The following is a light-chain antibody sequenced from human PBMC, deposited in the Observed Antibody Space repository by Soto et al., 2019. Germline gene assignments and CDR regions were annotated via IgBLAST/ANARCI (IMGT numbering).Light chain of an antibody. J-gene: IGKJ1*01. V-gene: IGKV1-5*03. CDR2: QAS. CDR1: QSISNW. CDR3: QQYNTYLWT. Sequence: DIQMTQSPSTLSASVGDRVIITCRASQSISNWLAWYQQKPGRLPRLLIYQASTLESGVPSRFSGSGSGTEFTLTISSLQPDDFATYDCQQYNTYLWTFGQGTKVEIK.